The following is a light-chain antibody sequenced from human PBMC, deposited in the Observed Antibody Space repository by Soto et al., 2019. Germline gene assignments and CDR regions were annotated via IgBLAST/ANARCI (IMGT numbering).Light chain of an antibody. CDR1: QSVSSN. Sequence: EIVMTQSPATLSVSPGERATLSCGASQSVSSNLAWYQQNPGQAPRILIYGASTRATGIPARFSGSGSGTEFTLTISSLQSEDFAVYYCQQYNNWPPANTFGQGTKLEIK. V-gene: IGKV3-15*01. J-gene: IGKJ2*01. CDR3: QQYNNWPPANT. CDR2: GAS.